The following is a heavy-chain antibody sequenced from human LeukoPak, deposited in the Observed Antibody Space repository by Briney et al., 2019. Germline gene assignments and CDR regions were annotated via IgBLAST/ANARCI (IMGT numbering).Heavy chain of an antibody. J-gene: IGHJ5*02. CDR3: ARTYYYDSSGYLNHWFDP. CDR1: GGSVSSYY. V-gene: IGHV4-59*08. CDR2: IYDIGST. Sequence: SETLSLTCTVSGGSVSSYYWSWIRQPPGKGLEWIGYIYDIGSTKYNPSLKSRVTMSVDTSKNQFSLKLSSVTAADTAVCHCARTYYYDSSGYLNHWFDPWGQGTLVTVSS. D-gene: IGHD3-22*01.